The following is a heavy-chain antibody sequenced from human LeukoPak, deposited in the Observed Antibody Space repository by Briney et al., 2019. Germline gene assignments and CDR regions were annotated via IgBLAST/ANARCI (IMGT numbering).Heavy chain of an antibody. D-gene: IGHD6-13*01. CDR1: GYTFTSYY. J-gene: IGHJ4*02. Sequence: ASLKVSCKASGYTFTSYYMHWVRQAPGQGLEWMGIINPSGGSTSYAQKFQSRVTMTRDTSTSTVYMELSSLRSEDTAVYYCAKDRRPNSYSSRWLDYWGQGTLVTVSS. V-gene: IGHV1-46*01. CDR2: INPSGGST. CDR3: AKDRRPNSYSSRWLDY.